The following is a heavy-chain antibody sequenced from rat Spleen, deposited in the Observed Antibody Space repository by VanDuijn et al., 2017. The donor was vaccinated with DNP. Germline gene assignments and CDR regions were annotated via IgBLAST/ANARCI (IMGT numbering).Heavy chain of an antibody. CDR1: AYSITSNY. CDR3: ARHGYGDWYFDF. V-gene: IGHV3-1*01. J-gene: IGHJ1*01. CDR2: ISYSGRT. Sequence: EVQLQESGPGLVKPSQSLSLTCSVTAYSITSNYCGWIRKFPGNKMEWFGNISYSGRTSYNPSLKSRISITRDTSKNQFFLLLSSVITEDTATYYCARHGYGDWYFDFWGPGTMVTVSS. D-gene: IGHD1-12*03.